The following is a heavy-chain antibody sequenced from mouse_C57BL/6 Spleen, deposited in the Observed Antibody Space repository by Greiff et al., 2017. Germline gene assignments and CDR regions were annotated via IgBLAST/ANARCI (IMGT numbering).Heavy chain of an antibody. V-gene: IGHV3-6*01. CDR3: AREANAMDY. J-gene: IGHJ4*01. CDR1: GYSITSGYY. Sequence: EVQLVESGPGLVKPSQSLSLTGSVTGYSITSGYYWNWIRQFPGNKLEWMGYRSYDGSNNYNPSLKNRISITRDTSKNQFFLKLNSVTTEDTATYYCAREANAMDYWGQGTSVTVSS. CDR2: RSYDGSN. D-gene: IGHD1-2*01.